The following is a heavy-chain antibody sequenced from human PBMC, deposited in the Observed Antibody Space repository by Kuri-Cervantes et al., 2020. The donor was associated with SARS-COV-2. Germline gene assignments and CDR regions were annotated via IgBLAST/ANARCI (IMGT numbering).Heavy chain of an antibody. Sequence: GASLKISCAASGFTFSSYAMSWVRQAPGKGLEWVSAISGSGGSTYYADSVKGRFTISRDNSKNTLYLQMNSLRAEDTAVYYCATLGISDYWGQGTLVTVSS. J-gene: IGHJ4*02. D-gene: IGHD3-16*01. CDR3: ATLGISDY. V-gene: IGHV3-23*01. CDR2: ISGSGGST. CDR1: GFTFSSYA.